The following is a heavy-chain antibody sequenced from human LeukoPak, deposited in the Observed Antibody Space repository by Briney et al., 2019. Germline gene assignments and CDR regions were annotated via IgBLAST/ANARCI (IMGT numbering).Heavy chain of an antibody. D-gene: IGHD3-22*01. CDR2: ISHDLSFK. CDR3: TRDITDSSGITWFDP. V-gene: IGHV3-33*08. Sequence: GGSLRLSCAASGFTFSTYGMHWVRQGPGKGLEWVAVISHDLSFKYYADSVKGRFTISRDNFKNTLFLQMNSLRAEDTAVYYCTRDITDSSGITWFDPWGQGTLVTVSS. CDR1: GFTFSTYG. J-gene: IGHJ5*02.